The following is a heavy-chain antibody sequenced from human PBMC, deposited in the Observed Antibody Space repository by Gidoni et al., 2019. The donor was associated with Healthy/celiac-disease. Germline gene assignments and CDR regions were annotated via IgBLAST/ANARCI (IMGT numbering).Heavy chain of an antibody. CDR2: ISYDGSNK. J-gene: IGHJ6*02. CDR1: GFTFSSYA. V-gene: IGHV3-30*04. CDR3: ARDAYYYYYGMDV. Sequence: QVQLVESGGGVVQPGRSLRLSCAASGFTFSSYAMHWVRQAPGKGLEWVAVISYDGSNKYYADSVKGRFTISRDNSKNTLYLQMNSLRAEDTAVYYCARDAYYYYYGMDVWGQGTTVTVSS.